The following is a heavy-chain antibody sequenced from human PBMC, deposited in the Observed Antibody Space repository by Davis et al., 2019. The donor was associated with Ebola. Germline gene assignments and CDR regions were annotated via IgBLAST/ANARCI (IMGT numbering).Heavy chain of an antibody. CDR1: GGTFSSYA. V-gene: IGHV1-69*06. Sequence: SVQVSCKASGGTFSSYAISWVRQAPGQGLDWMGGIIPIFGTANYAQKFQGRVTITADKSTSTAYMELSSLRSEDTAVYYCARGGYCSGGSCYFFDYWGQGTLVTVSS. CDR3: ARGGYCSGGSCYFFDY. J-gene: IGHJ4*02. CDR2: IIPIFGTA. D-gene: IGHD2-15*01.